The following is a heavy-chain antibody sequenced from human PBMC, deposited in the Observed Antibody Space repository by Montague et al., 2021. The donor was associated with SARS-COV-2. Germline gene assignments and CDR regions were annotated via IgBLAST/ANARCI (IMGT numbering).Heavy chain of an antibody. CDR2: TYYRSKWYN. V-gene: IGHV6-1*01. Sequence: CAISGDSVSSNSAAWNWIRQSPSGGLEWLGRTYYRSKWYNEYAVSVNSRITINPDTSKNQFSLQVHSVTPEDTAVYYCARGADRYYFYGMDVWGQGTTVTVSS. J-gene: IGHJ6*02. CDR3: ARGADRYYFYGMDV. D-gene: IGHD6-19*01. CDR1: GDSVSSNSAA.